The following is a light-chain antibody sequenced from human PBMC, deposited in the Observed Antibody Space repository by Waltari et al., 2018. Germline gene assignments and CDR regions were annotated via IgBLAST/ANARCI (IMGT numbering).Light chain of an antibody. CDR1: QSISSW. CDR3: QQYNSYSYT. V-gene: IGKV1-5*03. CDR2: KAS. J-gene: IGKJ2*01. Sequence: IQMTQSPSPLSASVGDRVTITCRASQSISSWLVCYQQKPGKAPKLLIYKASSLESGVPSRFSGSGSGTEFTLTISSLQPDDFATYYCQQYNSYSYTFGQGTKLEIK.